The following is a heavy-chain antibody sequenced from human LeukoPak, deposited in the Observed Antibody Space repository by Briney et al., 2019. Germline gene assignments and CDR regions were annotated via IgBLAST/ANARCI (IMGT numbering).Heavy chain of an antibody. J-gene: IGHJ3*02. CDR2: IYPGDSGT. CDR3: ARQSVVPAAMGAFDI. D-gene: IGHD2-2*01. V-gene: IGHV5-51*01. CDR1: GYSFTSYW. Sequence: GESLKISCKGSGYSFTSYWIGWVRQMPGKGLEWMGIIYPGDSGTRYSPSFQGQVTISADKSISTAYLQWSSLRASDTAMYYCARQSVVPAAMGAFDIWGQGTMVTVSS.